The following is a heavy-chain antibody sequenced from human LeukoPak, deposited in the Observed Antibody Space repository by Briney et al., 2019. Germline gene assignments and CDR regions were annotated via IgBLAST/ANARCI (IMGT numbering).Heavy chain of an antibody. CDR2: ISYDGPNK. V-gene: IGHV3-30*03. Sequence: GGSLRLSCAASGFTFSSYGMHWVRQAPGKGLEWVAVISYDGPNKYYADSVKGRFTISRDNAKDSLFLQMSSLRAEDTAVYYCIFGSIYWGQGTLVTVSS. CDR1: GFTFSSYG. J-gene: IGHJ4*02. CDR3: IFGSIY. D-gene: IGHD3-10*01.